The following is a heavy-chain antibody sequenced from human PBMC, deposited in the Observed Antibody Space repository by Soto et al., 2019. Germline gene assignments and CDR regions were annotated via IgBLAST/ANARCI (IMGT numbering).Heavy chain of an antibody. J-gene: IGHJ4*02. CDR2: INSDGSST. D-gene: IGHD5-18*01. CDR1: GFTFSSYW. V-gene: IGHV3-74*01. CDR3: AGRPGNSSDDY. Sequence: GGSRRRSWAASGFTFSSYWMHWVRQAPGKGLVWVSRINSDGSSTSYADSVKGRFTISRDNAKNTLYLQMNSLRAEDTAVYYCAGRPGNSSDDYWGQGTLVTVSS.